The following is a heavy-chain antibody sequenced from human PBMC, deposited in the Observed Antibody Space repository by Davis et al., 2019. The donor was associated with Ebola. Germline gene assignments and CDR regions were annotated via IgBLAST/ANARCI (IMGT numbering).Heavy chain of an antibody. V-gene: IGHV3-53*01. D-gene: IGHD5-18*01. J-gene: IGHJ6*03. CDR1: GFTFSSYA. Sequence: GESLKISCAASGFTFSSYAMRWVRQAPGKGLEWVSVIYSGGSTYYADSVKGRFTISRDNSKNTLYLQMNSLRAEDTAVYYCARSNVDTAMVTGGYYYMDVWGKGTTVTVSS. CDR2: IYSGGST. CDR3: ARSNVDTAMVTGGYYYMDV.